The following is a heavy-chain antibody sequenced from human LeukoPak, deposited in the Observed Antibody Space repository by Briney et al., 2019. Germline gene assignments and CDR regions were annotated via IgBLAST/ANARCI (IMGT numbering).Heavy chain of an antibody. D-gene: IGHD1-26*01. J-gene: IGHJ3*02. CDR1: GFTVSSNY. CDR2: IYSGGST. V-gene: IGHV3-66*01. Sequence: GGSLRLSCAASGFTVSSNYMSWVRQPPGRGLEWVSVIYSGGSTYHADSVKGRFTISRDNPKTTLYLQMNSLRDEDTAVYYCARIVAGGAFDIWGQGTMVTVSS. CDR3: ARIVAGGAFDI.